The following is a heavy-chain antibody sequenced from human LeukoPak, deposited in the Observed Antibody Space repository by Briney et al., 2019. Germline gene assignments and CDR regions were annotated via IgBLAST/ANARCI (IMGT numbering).Heavy chain of an antibody. J-gene: IGHJ4*02. Sequence: GRSLRLSCAASGFSFSNYALHWVRQTPGKGLEWVALISYDGSKKYYADSVRGRFTISRDNSKSTLFLQMNSLRADDTAVYYCARDIVAPKREYYFDYWGQGTLVTVSS. V-gene: IGHV3-30*04. CDR2: ISYDGSKK. CDR3: ARDIVAPKREYYFDY. CDR1: GFSFSNYA. D-gene: IGHD5-12*01.